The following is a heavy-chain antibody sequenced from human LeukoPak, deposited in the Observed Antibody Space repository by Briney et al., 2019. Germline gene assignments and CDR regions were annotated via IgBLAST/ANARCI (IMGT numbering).Heavy chain of an antibody. V-gene: IGHV3-74*01. Sequence: GGSLRLSCAASGFTVSSNYMSWVRQAPGKGLVWVSRINSDGSSTSYADSVEGRFTISRDNAKNTLYLQMNSLRAEDTAVYYCARATGGYELFDYWGQGTLVTVSS. CDR2: INSDGSST. CDR1: GFTVSSNY. D-gene: IGHD5-12*01. J-gene: IGHJ4*02. CDR3: ARATGGYELFDY.